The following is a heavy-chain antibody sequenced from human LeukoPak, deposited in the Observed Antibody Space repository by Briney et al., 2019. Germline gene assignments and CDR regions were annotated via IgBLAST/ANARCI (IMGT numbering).Heavy chain of an antibody. V-gene: IGHV3-9*01. CDR1: GFTFDDYA. J-gene: IGHJ4*02. Sequence: PGRSLRLSCAASGFTFDDYAMHWVRQAPGKGPEWVSGISWNSGSIGYADSVKGRFTISRDNAKNSPYLQMNSLRAEDTALYYCAKGLGGSGWYYFDYWGQGTLVTVSS. CDR2: ISWNSGSI. D-gene: IGHD6-19*01. CDR3: AKGLGGSGWYYFDY.